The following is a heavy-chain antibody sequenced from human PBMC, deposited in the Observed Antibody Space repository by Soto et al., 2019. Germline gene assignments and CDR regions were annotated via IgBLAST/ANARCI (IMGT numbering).Heavy chain of an antibody. Sequence: GGSLRLSCAASGFTFSSHAMHWVRQAPGKGLEWVAVIWYDGSKKYYADSVKGRFTVARDDSKNTLSLQMNSLRVEDTAVYYCARDPGYSGFDFDYWGQGTLVTVSS. J-gene: IGHJ4*02. CDR1: GFTFSSHA. CDR3: ARDPGYSGFDFDY. V-gene: IGHV3-33*01. CDR2: IWYDGSKK. D-gene: IGHD5-12*01.